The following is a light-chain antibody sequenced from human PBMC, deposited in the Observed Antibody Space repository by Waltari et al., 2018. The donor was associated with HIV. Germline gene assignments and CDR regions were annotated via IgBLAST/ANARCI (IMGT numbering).Light chain of an antibody. V-gene: IGLV2-8*01. CDR1: RRDVGSSKY. CDR2: QVN. Sequence: QSALTQPPSASGSPAQSVTISCTGTRRDVGSSKYVSWYQQHPGKAPKLMIYQVNKRPSGVPDRFSGSKSANTASLTVSGLQADDEADYYCNSYAGSNNWVFGGGTKLTVL. CDR3: NSYAGSNNWV. J-gene: IGLJ3*02.